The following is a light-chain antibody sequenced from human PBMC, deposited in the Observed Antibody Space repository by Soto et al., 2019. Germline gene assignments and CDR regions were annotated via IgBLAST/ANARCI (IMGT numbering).Light chain of an antibody. V-gene: IGLV2-14*01. J-gene: IGLJ1*01. CDR2: EVT. CDR3: ISVRGADRPYV. Sequence: QSVLTQPASVSGSPGQSITISCTGASSDIGDYNYVSWYQQHPGKAPKLMISEVTNRPSGVSSRFSGSKSGNTASLTISGLPTDDEVEYFCISVRGADRPYVFGTGAKGTVL. CDR1: SSDIGDYNY.